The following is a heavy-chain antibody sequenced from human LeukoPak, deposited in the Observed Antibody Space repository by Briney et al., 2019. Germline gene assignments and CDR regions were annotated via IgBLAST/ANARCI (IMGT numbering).Heavy chain of an antibody. CDR2: MSRIAGFK. CDR1: VYTFTTYD. J-gene: IGHJ5*02. V-gene: IGHV1-8*01. D-gene: IGHD4/OR15-4a*01. Sequence: ASVRVSCKASVYTFTTYDINWVRQSAGQRREWMGWMSRIAGFKGYGKKFQGTVTMTRNTSISTAYMELSNLTSGDTAVYYCARDCHDYGGSGENWFDPWGQGTLVTVSS. CDR3: ARDCHDYGGSGENWFDP.